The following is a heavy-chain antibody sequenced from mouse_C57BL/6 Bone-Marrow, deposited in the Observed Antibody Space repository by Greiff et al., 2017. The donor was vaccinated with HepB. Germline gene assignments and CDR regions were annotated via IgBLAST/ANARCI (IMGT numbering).Heavy chain of an antibody. CDR2: INSDGGST. Sequence: VHVKQSGGGLVQPGESLKLSCESNEYEFPSHDMSWVRKTPEKRLELVAAINSDGGSTYYPDTMERRFIISRDNTKKTLYLQMSSLRSEDTALYYCARQNGGYGGYAMDYWGQGTSVTVSS. D-gene: IGHD3-1*01. J-gene: IGHJ4*01. V-gene: IGHV5-2*01. CDR3: ARQNGGYGGYAMDY. CDR1: EYEFPSHD.